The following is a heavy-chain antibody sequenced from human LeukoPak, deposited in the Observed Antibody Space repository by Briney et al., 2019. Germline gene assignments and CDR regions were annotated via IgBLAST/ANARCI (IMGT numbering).Heavy chain of an antibody. CDR2: INTNTGNP. Sequence: ASVKVSCKASGYTFTSYAMNWVRQAPGQGLEWMGWINTNTGNPTYAQGFTGRLVFSLDTSVTTAYLQISSLKAEDTAVYYCARERNDCYGSSGCVGDSYMDVWGKGTTVTVSS. CDR3: ARERNDCYGSSGCVGDSYMDV. V-gene: IGHV7-4-1*02. J-gene: IGHJ6*03. D-gene: IGHD3-22*01. CDR1: GYTFTSYA.